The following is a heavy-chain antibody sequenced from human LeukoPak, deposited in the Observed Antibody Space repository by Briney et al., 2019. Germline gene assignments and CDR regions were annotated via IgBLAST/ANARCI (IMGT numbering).Heavy chain of an antibody. CDR2: IYTSGST. V-gene: IGHV4-4*07. J-gene: IGHJ6*03. CDR3: ARCPPVFSSGYWGPYYYYMDV. Sequence: SETLSLTCTVSSGSISSYYWSWIRQPAGKGLEWIGRIYTSGSTNYNPSLKSRVTMSVDTSKNQFSLKLSSVTAADTAVYYCARCPPVFSSGYWGPYYYYMDVWGKGTTVTVSS. D-gene: IGHD3-22*01. CDR1: SGSISSYY.